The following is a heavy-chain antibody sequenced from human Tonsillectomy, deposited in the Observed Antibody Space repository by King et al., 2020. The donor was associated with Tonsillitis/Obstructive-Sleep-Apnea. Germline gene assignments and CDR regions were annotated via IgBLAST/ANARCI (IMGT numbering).Heavy chain of an antibody. CDR2: IYYSGST. CDR3: AREYRFRGGSGSRIAPFDY. Sequence: QLQESGPGLVKPSETLSLTCTVSGGSISSYYWSWIRPPPGKGLEWIGYIYYSGSTNYNPSLKSRVTISVDTSKNQFSLKLSSVTAADTAVYYCAREYRFRGGSGSRIAPFDYWGQGTLVTVSS. D-gene: IGHD3-10*01. V-gene: IGHV4-59*01. J-gene: IGHJ4*02. CDR1: GGSISSYY.